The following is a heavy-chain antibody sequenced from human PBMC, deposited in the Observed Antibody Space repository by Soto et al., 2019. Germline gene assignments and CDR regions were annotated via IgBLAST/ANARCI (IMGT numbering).Heavy chain of an antibody. CDR3: VDSSGWSISPHYYYGMDV. V-gene: IGHV3-23*01. CDR2: ISGSGGST. D-gene: IGHD6-19*01. Sequence: GGSLRLSCAASGFTFSSYAMSWVRQAPGKGLEWVSAISGSGGSTYYADSVKGRFTISRDNSKNTLYLQMNSLRAEDTAVYYCVDSSGWSISPHYYYGMDVWGQGTTVTVSS. CDR1: GFTFSSYA. J-gene: IGHJ6*02.